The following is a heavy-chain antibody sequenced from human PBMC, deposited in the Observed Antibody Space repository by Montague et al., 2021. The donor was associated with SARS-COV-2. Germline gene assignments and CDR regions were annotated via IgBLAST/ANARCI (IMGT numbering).Heavy chain of an antibody. CDR2: INHSGCT. D-gene: IGHD3-16*02. V-gene: IGHV4-34*01. CDR3: ARGQPPRITFGGIISYGLDV. Sequence: SETLSLTCAVYGGSFSGYYWTWIRQPPGKGLEWIGEINHSGCTNYNPSLKGRVTISVDTSKNQFSLKLRSVTAADTAVYYCARGQPPRITFGGIISYGLDVWGQGTTVTVSS. J-gene: IGHJ6*02. CDR1: GGSFSGYY.